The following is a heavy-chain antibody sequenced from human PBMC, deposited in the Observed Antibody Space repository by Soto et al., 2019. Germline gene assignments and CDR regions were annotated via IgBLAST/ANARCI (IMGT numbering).Heavy chain of an antibody. CDR1: GFTLSDHY. V-gene: IGHV3-72*01. J-gene: IGHJ4*02. Sequence: EVQLVESGGGLVQPGGSLRLSCVVSGFTLSDHYVDWVRQAPGRGLEWVGRSRDKANGYRTEYAASVKGRITLSIDDSRKAVYLQMDSLKTEDTAVYYCARAGNPRDFGFWRQGTLVIV. CDR3: ARAGNPRDFGF. CDR2: SRDKANGYRT.